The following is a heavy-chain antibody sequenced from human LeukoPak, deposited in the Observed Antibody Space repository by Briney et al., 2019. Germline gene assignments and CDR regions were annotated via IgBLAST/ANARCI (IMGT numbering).Heavy chain of an antibody. CDR3: AKSPGSYSFYSYMDV. CDR1: RFTVSSNY. Sequence: GGSLRLSCAASRFTVSSNYMSWVRQAPGKGLQWVSVIYTDSTTNYANSVKGRFTISRDNSKNTLYLQMNSLRADDTAVYYCAKSPGSYSFYSYMDVWGQGTTVTVSS. CDR2: IYTDSTT. D-gene: IGHD1-26*01. V-gene: IGHV3-66*01. J-gene: IGHJ6*02.